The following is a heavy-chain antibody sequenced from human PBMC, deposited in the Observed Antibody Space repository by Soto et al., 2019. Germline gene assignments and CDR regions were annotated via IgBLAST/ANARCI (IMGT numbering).Heavy chain of an antibody. J-gene: IGHJ4*02. D-gene: IGHD1-26*01. CDR2: INGGNGNT. CDR1: GNTVPNYA. V-gene: IGHV1-3*01. CDR3: ARDDSGFSGSHYIDYFNY. Sequence: QVQLVQSGAELKKPGASVKVSCKASGNTVPNYAIHWVRQAPGQRLEWMGWINGGNGNTYYSEHXQGRVTFTRXTXAXTXXMQLSSLTSEDTAVYYCARDDSGFSGSHYIDYFNYWGQGALVTVSS.